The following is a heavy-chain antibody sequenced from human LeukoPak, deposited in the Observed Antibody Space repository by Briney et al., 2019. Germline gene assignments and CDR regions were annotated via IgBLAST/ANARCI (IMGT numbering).Heavy chain of an antibody. D-gene: IGHD6-13*01. V-gene: IGHV4-4*07. CDR3: ARGVEASGVGFYAFDI. CDR1: GASIGSFY. J-gene: IGHJ3*02. Sequence: SETLSLTCTMSGASIGSFYWVWIRQPAGKGLEWIGRLYNGGDTNYSPSLRSRVTMPVDTSKNQFSLKLKSVTAADTAVYYCARGVEASGVGFYAFDIWGQGTMVTVSS. CDR2: LYNGGDT.